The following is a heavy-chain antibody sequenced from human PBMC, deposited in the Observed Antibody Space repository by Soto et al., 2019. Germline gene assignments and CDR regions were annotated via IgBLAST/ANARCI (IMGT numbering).Heavy chain of an antibody. D-gene: IGHD2-21*02. J-gene: IGHJ4*02. CDR3: ATIFRYGDPEY. CDR1: GFTFSSYA. Sequence: GGSLRLSCAASGFTFSSYAMSWVRQAPGKGLEWVSAISVSGDSRYDADSVKGRFTISRDNSKSTLYLQMNSLRAEDTAVYYCATIFRYGDPEYWGQGVLVTVSS. CDR2: ISVSGDSR. V-gene: IGHV3-23*01.